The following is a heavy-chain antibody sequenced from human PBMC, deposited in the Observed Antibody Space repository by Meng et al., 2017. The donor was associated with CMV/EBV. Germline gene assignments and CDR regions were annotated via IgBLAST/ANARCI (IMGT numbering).Heavy chain of an antibody. CDR2: IMPLSGFT. CDR1: GFPFRPDA. J-gene: IGHJ4*02. CDR3: VFEGVDILTGSYKKFFDS. V-gene: IGHV1-69*10. D-gene: IGHD3-9*01. Sequence: SVKVSCKGSGFPFRPDAINWFRLAPGHGLEWMRGIMPLSGFTSYAQRFQGRITITADKSTSTTYMDLSSLTSEDATVYYCVFEGVDILTGSYKKFFDSWGQGTLVTVSS.